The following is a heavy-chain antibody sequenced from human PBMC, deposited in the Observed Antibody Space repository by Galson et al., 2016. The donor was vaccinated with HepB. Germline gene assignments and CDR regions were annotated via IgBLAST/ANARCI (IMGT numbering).Heavy chain of an antibody. CDR3: ARELGREGGLDI. CDR1: GGSMTTQD. J-gene: IGHJ3*02. Sequence: LSLTCTVSGGSMTTQDWGWIRQPPGKGLEWIGLTYNGGNTKYTPSLESRVTISVDTSKNQVSLKLESVTAADTAVYYCARELGREGGLDIWGQGAMVTVSS. V-gene: IGHV4-59*11. D-gene: IGHD1-26*01. CDR2: TYNGGNT.